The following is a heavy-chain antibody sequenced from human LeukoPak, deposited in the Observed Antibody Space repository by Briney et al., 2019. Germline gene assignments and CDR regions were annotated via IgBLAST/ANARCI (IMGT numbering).Heavy chain of an antibody. V-gene: IGHV3-30*03. J-gene: IGHJ4*02. CDR3: ARNYYGSGNLDY. CDR2: ISYDGSNK. Sequence: GGSLGLSCAASGFSFSSYGMHWVRQAPGEGLGWVAVISYDGSNKYYADSVRGRFTISRDNAKNSLYLQMNSLRAEDTALYYCARNYYGSGNLDYWGQGTLVTVSS. D-gene: IGHD3-10*01. CDR1: GFSFSSYG.